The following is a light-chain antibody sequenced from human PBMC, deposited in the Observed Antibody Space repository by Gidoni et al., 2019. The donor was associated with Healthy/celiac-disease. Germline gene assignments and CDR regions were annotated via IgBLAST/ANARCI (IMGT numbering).Light chain of an antibody. CDR2: GAP. CDR1: QSVSRN. J-gene: IGKJ4*01. Sequence: DIVMTQSPATLSVSPGERATLSCRASQSVSRNLAWYQQKPGQAPRLLIYGAPTRATGIPARFSGSGSGTEFTLTISSLQSEDFAVYYCQQYNNWPPLTFGGGTKVEIK. V-gene: IGKV3-15*01. CDR3: QQYNNWPPLT.